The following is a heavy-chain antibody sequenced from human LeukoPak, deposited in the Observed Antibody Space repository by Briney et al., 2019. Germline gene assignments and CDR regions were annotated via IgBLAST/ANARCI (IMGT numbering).Heavy chain of an antibody. CDR2: ITGSGRTI. J-gene: IGHJ4*02. CDR3: ARESGWYYFDN. D-gene: IGHD6-19*01. V-gene: IGHV3-48*03. Sequence: GGCLRLSCAPSGFIFSNYEMNWVREAPGKGVEWVSYITGSGRTIYYADSVKGRFTISRDNAKNSLYMQMSSLRAEDTAVYYCARESGWYYFDNWGQGTLVTVSS. CDR1: GFIFSNYE.